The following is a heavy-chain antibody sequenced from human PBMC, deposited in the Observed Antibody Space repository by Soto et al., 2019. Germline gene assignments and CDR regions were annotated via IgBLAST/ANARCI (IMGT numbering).Heavy chain of an antibody. CDR1: GFTFSNYG. CDR3: ARDLGNSAFGEDY. V-gene: IGHV3-33*01. D-gene: IGHD3-16*01. CDR2: IWYDGSNK. J-gene: IGHJ4*02. Sequence: GGSLRLSCVASGFTFSNYGMHWVRQAPGKGLEWVAVIWYDGSNKYYADSVKGRFTISRDNSKNTLYLQMNSLRAEDTAVYYCARDLGNSAFGEDYWGQGTLVTVSS.